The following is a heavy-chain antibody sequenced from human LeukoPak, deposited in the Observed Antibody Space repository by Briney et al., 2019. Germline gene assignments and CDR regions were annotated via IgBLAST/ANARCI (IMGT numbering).Heavy chain of an antibody. D-gene: IGHD2-2*01. V-gene: IGHV4-34*01. CDR1: GVSFSGYY. CDR2: INHSGST. Sequence: SETLSLTCAVYGVSFSGYYWSWIRQPPGKGLEWIGEINHSGSTNYNPSLKSRVTISVDTSKNQFSLKLSSVTAADTAVYYCARTGYCSSASCSVVKQWLVRVYFDYWGQGTLVTVSS. CDR3: ARTGYCSSASCSVVKQWLVRVYFDY. J-gene: IGHJ4*02.